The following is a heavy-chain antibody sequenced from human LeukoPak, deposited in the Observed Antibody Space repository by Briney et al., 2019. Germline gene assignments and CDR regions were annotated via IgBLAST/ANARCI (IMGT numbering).Heavy chain of an antibody. V-gene: IGHV1-18*01. CDR1: GYTFTSYG. CDR3: ARIHKISSSSRWFDP. D-gene: IGHD6-6*01. Sequence: ASVKVSCKASGYTFTSYGISWVRQAPGQGLEWMGWISAYNGNTNYAQKLQGRVTMTTDTSTSTAYMELRSLRSDDTAVYYCARIHKISSSSRWFDPWGQGTLVTVSS. CDR2: ISAYNGNT. J-gene: IGHJ5*02.